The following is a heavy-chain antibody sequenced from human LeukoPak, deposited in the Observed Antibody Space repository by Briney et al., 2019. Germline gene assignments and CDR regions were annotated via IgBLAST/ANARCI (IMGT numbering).Heavy chain of an antibody. CDR3: AKGIVGFGY. CDR2: ISWNSGSI. D-gene: IGHD3-16*02. J-gene: IGHJ4*02. CDR1: GFTFDDYA. V-gene: IGHV3-9*01. Sequence: GRSLRLSCAASGFTFDDYAMHWVRQAPGKGLEWVSGISWNSGSIGYADSVKGRFTISRDNAKNSLYLQMNSLRAEDTALYYCAKGIVGFGYWGQGTLVTVSS.